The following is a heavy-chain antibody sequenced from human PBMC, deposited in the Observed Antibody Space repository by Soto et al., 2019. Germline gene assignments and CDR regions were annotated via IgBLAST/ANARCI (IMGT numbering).Heavy chain of an antibody. D-gene: IGHD4-4*01. CDR2: MNPNSGNT. J-gene: IGHJ5*02. Sequence: GASVKVSCKASGYTFTSYDINWVRQATGQGLEWMGWMNPNSGNTGYAQKFQGRVTMTRNTSISTAYMELSSLRSEDTAVYYCARGRDYSNPNWFDPWGQGTLVTVSS. CDR1: GYTFTSYD. V-gene: IGHV1-8*01. CDR3: ARGRDYSNPNWFDP.